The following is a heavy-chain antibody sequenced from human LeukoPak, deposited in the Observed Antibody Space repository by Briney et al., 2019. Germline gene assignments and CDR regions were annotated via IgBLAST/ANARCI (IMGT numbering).Heavy chain of an antibody. CDR1: GFTFSNFA. CDR2: ISGSGATT. D-gene: IGHD6-25*01. Sequence: PGGSLRLSCAVSGFTFSNFAMSWVRQAPGKGLEWVSAISGSGATTYYADSVKGRFTISRDNSKNTLYLQMNSLGADDTAVYFCAKRAANVQTYYFDYWGQGTLVTVSS. V-gene: IGHV3-23*01. J-gene: IGHJ4*02. CDR3: AKRAANVQTYYFDY.